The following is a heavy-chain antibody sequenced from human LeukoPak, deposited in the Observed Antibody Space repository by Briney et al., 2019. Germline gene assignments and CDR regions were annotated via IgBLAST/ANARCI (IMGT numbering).Heavy chain of an antibody. CDR2: IYYSGST. CDR3: ASASRGVYDFWSGYHDY. Sequence: SETLSLTCTVSGGSISSSSYYWGWIGQPPGKGLEWIGSIYYSGSTYYNPSLKSRVTISVDTSKNQFSLKLSSMTAADTAVYYCASASRGVYDFWSGYHDYWGQGTLVTVSS. D-gene: IGHD3-3*01. CDR1: GGSISSSSYY. J-gene: IGHJ4*02. V-gene: IGHV4-39*01.